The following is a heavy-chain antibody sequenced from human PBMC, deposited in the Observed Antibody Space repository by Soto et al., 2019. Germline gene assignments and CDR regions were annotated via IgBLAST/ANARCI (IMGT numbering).Heavy chain of an antibody. D-gene: IGHD2-21*02. J-gene: IGHJ6*02. CDR3: ARGGYIVVVTAIPNYYGMDV. CDR1: GYTFTSYG. Sequence: QVQLVQSGAEVKKPGASVKVSCKASGYTFTSYGISWVRQAPGQGLEWMGWISAYNGNTNYAQKLQGRVTMTTDTTTSTAYMELRSLRSDDTAVYYCARGGYIVVVTAIPNYYGMDVWGQGTTVTVSS. V-gene: IGHV1-18*01. CDR2: ISAYNGNT.